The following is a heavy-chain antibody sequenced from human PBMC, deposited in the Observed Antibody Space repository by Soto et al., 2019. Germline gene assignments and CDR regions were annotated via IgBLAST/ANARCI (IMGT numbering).Heavy chain of an antibody. Sequence: ASVKDSCKSSGYTFTSYYMHCVRQAPGPGLEWMGIINPSGGSTSYAQKFQGRVTMTRDTSTSTVYMELSSLRSEDTAVYYCARDGLYCSSTSCYLPYYYYYMDVWGKGTTVTVSS. CDR2: INPSGGST. D-gene: IGHD2-2*01. CDR1: GYTFTSYY. CDR3: ARDGLYCSSTSCYLPYYYYYMDV. J-gene: IGHJ6*03. V-gene: IGHV1-46*03.